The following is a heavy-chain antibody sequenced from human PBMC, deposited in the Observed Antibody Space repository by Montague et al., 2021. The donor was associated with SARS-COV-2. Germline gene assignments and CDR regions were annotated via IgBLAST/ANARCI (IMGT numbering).Heavy chain of an antibody. Sequence: SETLSLTCTVSGDSTSCPNCYWGWIRQPPGKGLDWIGTIYNSGTTYYNPSLKSRLTISIDTSKNQFSLKLSSVTAADTAVHYCARHRNYGDHSLDNWFHPWGQGTLVTVSS. D-gene: IGHD4-17*01. CDR1: GDSTSCPNCY. J-gene: IGHJ5*02. V-gene: IGHV4-39*01. CDR3: ARHRNYGDHSLDNWFHP. CDR2: IYNSGTT.